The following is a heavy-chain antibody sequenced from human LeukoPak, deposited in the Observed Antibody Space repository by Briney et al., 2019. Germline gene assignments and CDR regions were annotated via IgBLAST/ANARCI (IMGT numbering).Heavy chain of an antibody. J-gene: IGHJ4*02. V-gene: IGHV3-23*01. CDR2: ISGSGGST. CDR1: GFTFSSYA. Sequence: GGSLRLSCAASGFTFSSYAMSWVRQAPGKGLERVSAISGSGGSTYYADSVKGRFTISRDNSKNTLYLQMNSLRAEDTAVYYCAKDSTTLWFGESIFDYWGQGTLVTVSS. CDR3: AKDSTTLWFGESIFDY. D-gene: IGHD3-10*01.